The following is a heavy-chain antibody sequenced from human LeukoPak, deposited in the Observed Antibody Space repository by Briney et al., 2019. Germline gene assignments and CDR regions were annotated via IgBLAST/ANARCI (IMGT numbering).Heavy chain of an antibody. J-gene: IGHJ4*02. CDR3: ATSIVGAPSSY. CDR2: IRTKADGGTS. D-gene: IGHD1-26*01. V-gene: IGHV3-15*01. CDR1: GLTFSNAW. Sequence: GGSLRLSCVASGLTFSNAWMNWVRQAPGKGLEWVGRIRTKADGGTSEYAPPVIGRFTIARDESKDKMYLQLDSLKAEDTALYYCATSIVGAPSSYWGQGTLVTVSS.